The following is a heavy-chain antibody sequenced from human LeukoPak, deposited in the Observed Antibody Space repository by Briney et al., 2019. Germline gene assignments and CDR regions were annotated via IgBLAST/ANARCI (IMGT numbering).Heavy chain of an antibody. Sequence: ASVKVSFKASGYTFTGYCMHWVRQPPGQGLERVGWINPNSGGTNYAQKFQGRVTMAMDTYISKAYMELSRLRSDDTAVYYCARVVNYYDSSGYGDGAFDIWGQGTMVTVSS. CDR3: ARVVNYYDSSGYGDGAFDI. CDR2: INPNSGGT. CDR1: GYTFTGYC. V-gene: IGHV1-2*02. J-gene: IGHJ3*02. D-gene: IGHD3-22*01.